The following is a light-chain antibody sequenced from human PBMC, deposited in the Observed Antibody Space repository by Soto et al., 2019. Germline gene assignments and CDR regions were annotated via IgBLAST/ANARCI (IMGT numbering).Light chain of an antibody. CDR2: DAS. CDR3: QQYNSYPVT. Sequence: DIQMTQSPSTLSASVGDRVTITCRASQSISSWLAWYQQKPGKAPKLLIYDASSLESGVPSRFSGSASGTEFTLTISSLQPDDFAASYCQQYNSYPVTFGQGTKVDIK. V-gene: IGKV1-5*01. CDR1: QSISSW. J-gene: IGKJ1*01.